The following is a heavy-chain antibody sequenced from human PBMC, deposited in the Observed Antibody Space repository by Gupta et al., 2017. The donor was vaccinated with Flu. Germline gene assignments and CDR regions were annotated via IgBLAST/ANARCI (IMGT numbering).Heavy chain of an antibody. J-gene: IGHJ3*02. D-gene: IGHD1-20*01. CDR2: IVPILGTT. V-gene: IGHV1-69*01. CDR3: ARGRGIRGTADAFDI. Sequence: QAPGQGLEWMGVIVPILGTTTDAQNFQDRVTITADESTSTVYMELTSLTSEDTAVYYCARGRGIRGTADAFDIWGQGTMVTVSS.